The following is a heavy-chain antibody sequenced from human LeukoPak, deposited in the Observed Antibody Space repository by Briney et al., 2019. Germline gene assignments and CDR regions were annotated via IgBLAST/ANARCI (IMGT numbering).Heavy chain of an antibody. CDR2: IYHSGST. D-gene: IGHD1-14*01. CDR1: GYSTSSGYF. CDR3: ARAREPLIYTYFFDY. Sequence: TSETLSLTCSVSGYSTSSGYFWGWIRQPPGKGLEWIGRIYHSGSTYYDPSLKSRVTISVDTSRNQFSLKLTSVTAADTAVYYCARAREPLIYTYFFDYWGQGILVTVSS. J-gene: IGHJ4*02. V-gene: IGHV4-38-2*02.